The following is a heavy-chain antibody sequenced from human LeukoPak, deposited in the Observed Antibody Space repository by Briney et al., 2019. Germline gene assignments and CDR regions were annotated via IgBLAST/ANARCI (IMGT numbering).Heavy chain of an antibody. CDR2: ISGSGGST. V-gene: IGHV3-23*01. Sequence: GGSLRLSCAASGFTFSSYAMSWVRQAPGRGLEWVSAISGSGGSTYYADSVKGRFTISRDNSKNTLYLQMNSLRAEDTAVYYCAKPLRFLEWSPDYWGQGTLVTVSS. J-gene: IGHJ4*02. D-gene: IGHD3-3*01. CDR1: GFTFSSYA. CDR3: AKPLRFLEWSPDY.